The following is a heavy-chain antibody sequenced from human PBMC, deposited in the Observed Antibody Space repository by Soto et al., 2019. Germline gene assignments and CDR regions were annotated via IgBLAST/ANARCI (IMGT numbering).Heavy chain of an antibody. J-gene: IGHJ5*02. CDR2: IYYSGST. Sequence: SETLSLTCTVSGGSISSGDYYWSWIRQPPGKGLEWIGYIYYSGSTYYNPSLKSRVTISVDTSKNQFSLKLSSVTAADTAVYYCAREGSGYQNWFDPWGQGTLVTVSS. CDR1: GGSISSGDYY. D-gene: IGHD3-22*01. V-gene: IGHV4-30-4*01. CDR3: AREGSGYQNWFDP.